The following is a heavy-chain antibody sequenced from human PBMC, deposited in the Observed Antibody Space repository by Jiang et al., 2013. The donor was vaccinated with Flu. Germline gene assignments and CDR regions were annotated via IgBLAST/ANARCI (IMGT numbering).Heavy chain of an antibody. J-gene: IGHJ2*01. CDR2: INHSGST. D-gene: IGHD3-10*01. CDR3: ARGSRTNGSGSYSSRAFDL. V-gene: IGHV4-34*01. Sequence: LLKPSETLSLTCAVYGGSFSGYYWSWIRQPPGKGLEWIGEINHSGSTNYNPSLKSRVTISVDTSKNQFSLKLSSVTAADTAVYYCARGSRTNGSGSYSSRAFDLWAVAPWSLSPQ. CDR1: GGSFSGYY.